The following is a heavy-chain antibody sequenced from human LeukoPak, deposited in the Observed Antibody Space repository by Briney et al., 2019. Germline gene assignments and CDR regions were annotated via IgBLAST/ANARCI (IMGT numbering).Heavy chain of an antibody. CDR1: GFTFSSYA. CDR3: ARDGTMVRGSNWFDP. Sequence: GGSLRLSCAASGFTFSSYAMHWVRQALGKGLEWVAVISYDGSGQYYADSVKGRFTVSRDNSRNTLYLQMNSLRTEDTAVYYCARDGTMVRGSNWFDPWGRGTLVTVSS. CDR2: ISYDGSGQ. D-gene: IGHD3-10*01. J-gene: IGHJ5*02. V-gene: IGHV3-30*04.